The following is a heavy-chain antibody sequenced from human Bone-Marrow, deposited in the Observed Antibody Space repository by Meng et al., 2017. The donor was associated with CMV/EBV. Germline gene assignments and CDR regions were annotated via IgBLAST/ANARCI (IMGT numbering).Heavy chain of an antibody. CDR1: YA. V-gene: IGHV1-69*06. CDR2: IIPIFGTA. D-gene: IGHD2-15*01. J-gene: IGHJ5*02. CDR3: AGGYCSGGSCYSKGPPVYNWFDP. Sequence: YANSWVRQAPGQGLEWMGGIIPIFGTANYAQKFQGRVTITADKSTRTAYMELSSLRSEDTAVYYCAGGYCSGGSCYSKGPPVYNWFDPWGQGTLVTVSS.